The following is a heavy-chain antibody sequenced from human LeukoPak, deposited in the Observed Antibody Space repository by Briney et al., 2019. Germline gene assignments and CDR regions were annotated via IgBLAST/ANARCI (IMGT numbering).Heavy chain of an antibody. Sequence: GGSLRLSCAASGFTFSIYSMNWVRQAPGKGLEWVSHIRSSSRTTYYADSVKGRFTISRDDAKNSLYLQMNSLRGEDTAVYYCASWAGTTAGFSGPFDFWGQGTLVTVSS. CDR1: GFTFSIYS. D-gene: IGHD6-25*01. CDR2: IRSSSRTT. CDR3: ASWAGTTAGFSGPFDF. J-gene: IGHJ4*02. V-gene: IGHV3-48*01.